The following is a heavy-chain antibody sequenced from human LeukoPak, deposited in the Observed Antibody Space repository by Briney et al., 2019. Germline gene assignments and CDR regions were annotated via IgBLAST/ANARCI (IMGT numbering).Heavy chain of an antibody. J-gene: IGHJ4*02. CDR3: VSSAQGRGGYAFDY. CDR2: SSYSGST. Sequence: PSETLSLTCTVSGGSISTFYWSWIRRPPGKGLELIGYSSYSGSTNFNPSLNSRVTISVDTSKNQFSLKLSSVTAADTAVYYCVSSAQGRGGYAFDYWGQGTLVTVSS. V-gene: IGHV4-59*12. CDR1: GGSISTFY. D-gene: IGHD5-12*01.